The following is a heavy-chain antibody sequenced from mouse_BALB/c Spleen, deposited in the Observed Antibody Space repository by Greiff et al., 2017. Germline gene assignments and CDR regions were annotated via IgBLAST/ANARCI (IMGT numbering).Heavy chain of an antibody. CDR2: IYPGNSDT. CDR1: GYTFTSYW. Sequence: VQLQQSGTVLARPGASVKMSCKASGYTFTSYWMHWVKQRPGQGLEWIGAIYPGNSDTSYNQKFKGKAKLTAVTSTSTAYMELSSLTNEDSAVYYCTRGDYRYDGYYAMDYWGQGTSVTVSS. V-gene: IGHV1-5*01. D-gene: IGHD2-14*01. CDR3: TRGDYRYDGYYAMDY. J-gene: IGHJ4*01.